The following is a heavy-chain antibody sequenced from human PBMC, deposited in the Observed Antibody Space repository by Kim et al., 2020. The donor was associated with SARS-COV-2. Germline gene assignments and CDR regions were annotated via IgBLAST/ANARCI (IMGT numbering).Heavy chain of an antibody. CDR3: ARGGSNCGGDCS. CDR2: ISYDGSNK. V-gene: IGHV3-33*05. J-gene: IGHJ4*01. CDR1: GFTFSSYG. D-gene: IGHD2-21*02. Sequence: GGSLRLSCAASGFTFSSYGMHWVRQAPGKGLEWVAVISYDGSNKYYADSVKGRFTISRDNSKNTLYLQMNSLRAEDTAVYYCARGGSNCGGDCSGDLGT.